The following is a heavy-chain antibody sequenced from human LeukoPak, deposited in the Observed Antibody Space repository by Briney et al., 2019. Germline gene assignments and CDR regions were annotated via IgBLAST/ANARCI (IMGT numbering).Heavy chain of an antibody. CDR2: IYHSGST. CDR3: ARRAGRGYSYGPSYYMDV. V-gene: IGHV4-38-2*01. D-gene: IGHD5-18*01. CDR1: GYSISSGYY. Sequence: SETLSLTCAVSGYSISSGYYWGWIRQPPGKGLEWIGSIYHSGSTYYNPSLKSRVTISVDTSKNQFSLKLSSVTAADTAVYYCARRAGRGYSYGPSYYMDVWGKGTTVTVSS. J-gene: IGHJ6*03.